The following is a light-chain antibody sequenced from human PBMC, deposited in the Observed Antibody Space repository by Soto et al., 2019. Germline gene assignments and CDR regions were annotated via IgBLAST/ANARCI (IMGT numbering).Light chain of an antibody. Sequence: EIVMTQSPATLSVSPGERATVSCRASQSVSSNLAWYQQKPGQAPRLLIYGASTRATGIPARLSGSGSGTEFTLPIGSLQSEDFAVYYWQQYNNWPRTFGQGTKLEIK. CDR1: QSVSSN. CDR3: QQYNNWPRT. J-gene: IGKJ2*01. V-gene: IGKV3-15*01. CDR2: GAS.